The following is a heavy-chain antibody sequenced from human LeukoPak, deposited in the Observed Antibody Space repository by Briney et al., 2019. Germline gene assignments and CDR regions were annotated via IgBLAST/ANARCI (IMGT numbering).Heavy chain of an antibody. V-gene: IGHV1-18*01. Sequence: GASVKVSCKASGYTFLSHGFSWVRQAPGQGLEWMGWTSANNRNTNYAQRLQGRVTTTTDTSTNTAYMELRTLRSDDTAVYYCARSQAVVSSSLYYYYMDVWGKGTTIIVSS. J-gene: IGHJ6*03. CDR2: TSANNRNT. D-gene: IGHD2-2*01. CDR1: GYTFLSHG. CDR3: ARSQAVVSSSLYYYYMDV.